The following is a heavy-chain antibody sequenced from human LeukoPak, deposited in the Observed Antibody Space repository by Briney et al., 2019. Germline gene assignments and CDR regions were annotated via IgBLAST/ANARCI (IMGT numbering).Heavy chain of an antibody. J-gene: IGHJ4*02. Sequence: GGSLRLSCAASGFTFSSYWMHWVRQAPGKGPEWVANIKEDGTQKYYVDSVRGRFTISRDNAENSLYLQMNSLRDEDTAVYYCAKTGERDYWGRGTLVTVSS. CDR2: IKEDGTQK. D-gene: IGHD7-27*01. CDR3: AKTGERDY. CDR1: GFTFSSYW. V-gene: IGHV3-7*01.